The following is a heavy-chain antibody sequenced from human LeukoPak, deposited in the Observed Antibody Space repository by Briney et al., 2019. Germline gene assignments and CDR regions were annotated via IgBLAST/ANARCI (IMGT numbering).Heavy chain of an antibody. Sequence: SETLSLTCAVYGGSFSGYYWSWIRQPPGKGLEGIGEINHSGSTNYNPSLKSRVTISVDTSKNQFSLKLSSVTAADTAVYYCARGLGYSGHEGAYYFDYWGQGTLVTVSS. J-gene: IGHJ4*02. V-gene: IGHV4-34*01. CDR2: INHSGST. CDR1: GGSFSGYY. D-gene: IGHD5-12*01. CDR3: ARGLGYSGHEGAYYFDY.